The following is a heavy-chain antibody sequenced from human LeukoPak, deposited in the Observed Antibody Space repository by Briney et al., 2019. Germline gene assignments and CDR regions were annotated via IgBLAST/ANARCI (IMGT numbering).Heavy chain of an antibody. Sequence: PGGSLRLSCAAAGFTFSRDWVHWVSHAPGKGLVWVSRIHSEGGPATYADSVKGRFTISRDNAKNTLYLQMDSLRVEDTAVYYYARDLGYYYMDVWGKGTTVTVSS. CDR1: GFTFSRDW. CDR3: ARDLGYYYMDV. CDR2: IHSEGGPA. V-gene: IGHV3-74*01. J-gene: IGHJ6*03. D-gene: IGHD3-3*01.